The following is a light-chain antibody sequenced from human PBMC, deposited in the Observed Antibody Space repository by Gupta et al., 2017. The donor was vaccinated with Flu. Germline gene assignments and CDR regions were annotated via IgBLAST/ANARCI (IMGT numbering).Light chain of an antibody. CDR2: EVS. Sequence: SSCRSSQSLLYRDGNTYLTWFQQRPGQSPRRLIYEVSSRDSGVPDRFSSSGSGTDFTLRIRRVEAEDVAIYYCMQGTHWPYTFGQGTKLEIK. CDR3: MQGTHWPYT. CDR1: QSLLYRDGNTY. V-gene: IGKV2-30*01. J-gene: IGKJ2*01.